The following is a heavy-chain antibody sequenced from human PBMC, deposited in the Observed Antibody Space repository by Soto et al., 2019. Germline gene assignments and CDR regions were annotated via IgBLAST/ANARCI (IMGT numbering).Heavy chain of an antibody. D-gene: IGHD3-22*01. V-gene: IGHV1-69*13. CDR2: IIPIFGTA. CDR1: GGTFSSYA. J-gene: IGHJ4*02. Sequence: SVKVSCKASGGTFSSYAISWVRQAPGQGLEWMGGIIPIFGTANYAQKFQGRVTITADESTSTAYMELSSLRSEDTAVYYCANSRTGSYDSSGYYDYWGQGTLVTVSS. CDR3: ANSRTGSYDSSGYYDY.